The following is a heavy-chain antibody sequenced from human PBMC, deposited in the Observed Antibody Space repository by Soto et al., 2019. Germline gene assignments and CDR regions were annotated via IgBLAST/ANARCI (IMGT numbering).Heavy chain of an antibody. V-gene: IGHV1-69*01. CDR2: IIPIFGPA. CDR1: GGTVSNSA. CDR3: GRGSSWTKVEY. D-gene: IGHD6-13*01. Sequence: QVQLVQSGAEVKKPGSSVKVSCKASGGTVSNSAISWLRQAPGQGLERMGGIIPIFGPATYSQKFQDRVTITADESTGTGYMELSSLTSEDTAVNFCGRGSSWTKVEYWGQGTLVTVSS. J-gene: IGHJ4*02.